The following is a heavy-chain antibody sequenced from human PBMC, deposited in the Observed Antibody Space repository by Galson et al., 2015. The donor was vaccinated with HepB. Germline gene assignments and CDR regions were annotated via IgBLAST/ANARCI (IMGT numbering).Heavy chain of an antibody. D-gene: IGHD3-16*01. V-gene: IGHV1-18*01. CDR2: ISVYNGDA. J-gene: IGHJ4*02. Sequence: SVKVSCKASGYRFASYGISWARQAPGQGLEWMGWISVYNGDARYAQKLQGRVTMTTDTSTSTAYMELRRLTSDDTAVYYCARAAGGSGVSGGHWGQGTLVTVSS. CDR1: GYRFASYG. CDR3: ARAAGGSGVSGGH.